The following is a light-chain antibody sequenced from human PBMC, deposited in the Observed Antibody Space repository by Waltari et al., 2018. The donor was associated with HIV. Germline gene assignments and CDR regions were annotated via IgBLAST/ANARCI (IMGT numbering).Light chain of an antibody. CDR2: ANS. CDR3: AAWDDLSGWV. Sequence: QSVLTQPPSASGTPGQRVNISCSGSRSNIGGNYVYWYQQFPGTAPKLLIYANSQRPSGVPDRFSGSKSGTSASLAIRGLRSEEEADYYCAAWDDLSGWVFGGGTKLAVL. J-gene: IGLJ3*02. CDR1: RSNIGGNY. V-gene: IGLV1-47*02.